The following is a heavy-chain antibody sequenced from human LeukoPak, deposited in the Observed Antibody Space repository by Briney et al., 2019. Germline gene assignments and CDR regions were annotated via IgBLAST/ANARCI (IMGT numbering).Heavy chain of an antibody. V-gene: IGHV4-59*01. D-gene: IGHD1-26*01. CDR2: IYYSGST. CDR3: ARALKPSVGATTRNYYYYGMDV. Sequence: SETLSLTCTVSGGSISSYYWSWLRQPPGKGLEWIGYIYYSGSTNYNPSLKSRVTISVDTSKNQFSLKLSSVTAADTAVYYCARALKPSVGATTRNYYYYGMDVWGQGTTVTVSS. CDR1: GGSISSYY. J-gene: IGHJ6*02.